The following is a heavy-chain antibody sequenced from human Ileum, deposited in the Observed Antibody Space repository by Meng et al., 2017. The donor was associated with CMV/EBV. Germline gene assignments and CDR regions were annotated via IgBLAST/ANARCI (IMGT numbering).Heavy chain of an antibody. Sequence: FRNAGMSWVRQSPGNGLEWVGRIKSKTDGGTTDYAAPVKGRFTISRDDSKNTLYLQMNSLKTEDTAVYYCTTDHVVVVPAAHDNRFDPWGQGTLVTVSS. CDR3: TTDHVVVVPAAHDNRFDP. CDR2: IKSKTDGGTT. V-gene: IGHV3-15*01. CDR1: FRNAG. D-gene: IGHD2-2*01. J-gene: IGHJ5*02.